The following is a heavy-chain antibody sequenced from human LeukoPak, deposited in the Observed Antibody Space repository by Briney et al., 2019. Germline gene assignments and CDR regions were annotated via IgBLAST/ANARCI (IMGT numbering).Heavy chain of an antibody. V-gene: IGHV1-69*13. CDR3: AFHCGGDCYSVGTDY. CDR2: IVPIFGTA. J-gene: IGHJ4*02. D-gene: IGHD2-21*02. CDR1: GGTFSSYA. Sequence: ASVKVSCKASGGTFSSYAISWVRQAPGRGLEWMGGIVPIFGTANYAQKFQGRVTITADESTSTAYMELSSLRSEDTAVYYCAFHCGGDCYSVGTDYWGQGTLVTVSS.